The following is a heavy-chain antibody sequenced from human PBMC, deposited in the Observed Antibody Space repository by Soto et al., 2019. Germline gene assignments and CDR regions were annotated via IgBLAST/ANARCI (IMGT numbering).Heavy chain of an antibody. V-gene: IGHV3-23*01. CDR1: GYNCSSYA. CDR2: ISGSGGST. Sequence: GGSLRISCADSGYNCSSYAMSWVRQAPGKGMEWVSAISGSGGSTYYADSVKGRFTISRDNSKNTLYLQMNSLRAEDTAVYYCAKDAEVSDFWSGYYTTTNYFDYWGQGT. J-gene: IGHJ4*02. CDR3: AKDAEVSDFWSGYYTTTNYFDY. D-gene: IGHD3-3*01.